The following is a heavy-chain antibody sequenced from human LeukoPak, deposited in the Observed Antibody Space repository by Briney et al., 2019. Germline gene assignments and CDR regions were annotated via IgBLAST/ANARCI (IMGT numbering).Heavy chain of an antibody. CDR2: IYTSGST. V-gene: IGHV4-61*02. CDR1: GGSISSGSYY. Sequence: PSQTLSLTCTVSGGSISSGSYYWSWIRQPAGKGLEWIGRIYTSGSTNYNPSLKSRVTISVDTSKNQFSLKLSSVTAADTAVYYCAREYLHAFDIWGQETMVTVSS. CDR3: AREYLHAFDI. J-gene: IGHJ3*02. D-gene: IGHD2-2*01.